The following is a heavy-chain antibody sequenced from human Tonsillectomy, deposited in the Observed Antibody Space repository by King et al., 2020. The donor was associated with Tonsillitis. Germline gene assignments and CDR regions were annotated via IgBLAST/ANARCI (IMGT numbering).Heavy chain of an antibody. D-gene: IGHD2-2*01. V-gene: IGHV3-15*01. CDR2: IKSKIDGGTT. CDR1: GFTFSKAW. J-gene: IGHJ5*02. Sequence: VQLVESGGGLVKPGGSLRLSCAASGFTFSKAWMSWFRQPPGKGLEGVGRIKSKIDGGTTDYAGPVKGRFTISRDDSKNTLYLQMNSLKTEDTAVYHCTTDCSSTGCYGWAWFDPWGQGTLVTISS. CDR3: TTDCSSTGCYGWAWFDP.